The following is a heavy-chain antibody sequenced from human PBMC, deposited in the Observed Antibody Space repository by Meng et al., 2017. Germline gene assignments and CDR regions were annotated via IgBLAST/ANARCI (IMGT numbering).Heavy chain of an antibody. Sequence: QVQLLQPGPGLVKHSQTLSHPCSTSGDSVSSNSAAWNWIRQSPSRGLEWLGRTYYRSKWYNEYTVSVKSRITINPDTSKNQFSLQLNSVTPEDTAVYYCARAYCSGGSCEFDYWGQGTLVTVSS. V-gene: IGHV6-1*01. CDR3: ARAYCSGGSCEFDY. CDR1: GDSVSSNSAA. CDR2: TYYRSKWYN. J-gene: IGHJ4*02. D-gene: IGHD2-15*01.